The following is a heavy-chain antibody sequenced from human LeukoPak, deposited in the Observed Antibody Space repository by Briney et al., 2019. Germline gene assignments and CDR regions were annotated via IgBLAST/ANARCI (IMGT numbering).Heavy chain of an antibody. V-gene: IGHV3-74*01. D-gene: IGHD1-26*01. CDR3: ARVGGSNAFDI. J-gene: IGHJ3*02. Sequence: PGGSLRLSCAASGFTFSSYIMNWVRQAPGKGLVWVSPINSDGSSTSYADSVKGRFTISRDNAKNTLSLQMNSLRAEDTAVYYCARVGGSNAFDIWGQGTMVIVSS. CDR2: INSDGSST. CDR1: GFTFSSYI.